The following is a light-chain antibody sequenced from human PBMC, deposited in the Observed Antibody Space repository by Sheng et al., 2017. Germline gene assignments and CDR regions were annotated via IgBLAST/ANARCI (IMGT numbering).Light chain of an antibody. CDR2: AAS. V-gene: IGKV1-39*01. J-gene: IGKJ3*01. CDR1: QSISSY. Sequence: DIQMTQSPSSLSASVGDRVTITCRASQSISSYLNWYQQKPGKAPKLLIYAASSLQSGVPSRFSGSGSGTDFTLTISSLQPEDFATYYCQQSYSTPFTFGPRDQTWISN. CDR3: QQSYSTPFT.